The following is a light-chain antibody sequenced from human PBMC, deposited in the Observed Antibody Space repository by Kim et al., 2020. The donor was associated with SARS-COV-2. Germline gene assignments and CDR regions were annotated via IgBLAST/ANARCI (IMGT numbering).Light chain of an antibody. CDR1: QAIREY. CDR2: AVS. CDR3: QTYDTVPYN. Sequence: DIQMTQSPSSLSASVGDRVTITCRASQAIREYVAWYQQKPGKIPKLLIHAVSTLQSGVPSRFSGGGSGTDFTLTIRGLQPEDVATYYCQTYDTVPYNFGQGTKLEI. V-gene: IGKV1-27*01. J-gene: IGKJ2*01.